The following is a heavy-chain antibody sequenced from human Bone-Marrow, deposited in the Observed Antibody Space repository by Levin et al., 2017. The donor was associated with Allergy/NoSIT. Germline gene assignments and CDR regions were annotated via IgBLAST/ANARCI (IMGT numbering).Heavy chain of an antibody. CDR3: ARDITGWYRWLDP. D-gene: IGHD6-19*01. J-gene: IGHJ5*02. CDR2: IGGSGTKI. V-gene: IGHV3-48*03. CDR1: GFTFSSYE. Sequence: LSLTCAASGFTFSSYEMNWVRQAPGKGLEWVSYIGGSGTKIYYADSVKGRFTISRDNAKNSLYLQMNSLRVEDTAVYYCARDITGWYRWLDPWGQGTLVTVSS.